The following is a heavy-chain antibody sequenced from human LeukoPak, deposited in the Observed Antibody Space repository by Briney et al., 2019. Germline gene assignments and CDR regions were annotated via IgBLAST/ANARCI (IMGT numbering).Heavy chain of an antibody. CDR3: ARESGATKIGQLLNY. J-gene: IGHJ4*02. V-gene: IGHV3-30*02. D-gene: IGHD3-10*01. Sequence: GGSLRLSCTASGFTFRTSGMHWVRQAPGKGLEWVGFIQHDETEIYSADSVRGRFTFSRDNFKSTVYLQMNSLRVEDLAVYYCARESGATKIGQLLNYWGQGTLVSVSS. CDR1: GFTFRTSG. CDR2: IQHDETEI.